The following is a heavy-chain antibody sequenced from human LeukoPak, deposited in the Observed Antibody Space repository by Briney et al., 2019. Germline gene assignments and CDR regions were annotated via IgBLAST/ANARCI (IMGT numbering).Heavy chain of an antibody. CDR2: IYYSGST. CDR3: ARDRLASVYWGSVGAFDI. V-gene: IGHV4-39*07. J-gene: IGHJ3*02. CDR1: GGSISSSSYY. D-gene: IGHD7-27*01. Sequence: SETLSHTCTVSGGSISSSSYYWGWIRQPPGKGLEWIGSIYYSGSTYYNPSLKSRVTISVDTSKNQFSLKLSSVTAADTAVYYCARDRLASVYWGSVGAFDIWGQGTMVTVSS.